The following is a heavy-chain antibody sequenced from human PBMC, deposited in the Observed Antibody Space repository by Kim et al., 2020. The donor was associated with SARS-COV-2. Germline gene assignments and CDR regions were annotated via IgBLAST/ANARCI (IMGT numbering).Heavy chain of an antibody. CDR3: AKVGPIAGGYGMDV. CDR1: GFIVSSSY. J-gene: IGHJ6*02. V-gene: IGHV3-53*01. Sequence: GGSLRLSCAASGFIVSSSYMTWVRQAPGKGLDWVSVTYADGNTYYADSVKGRFTVSRDTSGNTQYLQLNSLRVDDTAIYYCAKVGPIAGGYGMDVWGQGTTVIVSS. CDR2: TYADGNT. D-gene: IGHD5-12*01.